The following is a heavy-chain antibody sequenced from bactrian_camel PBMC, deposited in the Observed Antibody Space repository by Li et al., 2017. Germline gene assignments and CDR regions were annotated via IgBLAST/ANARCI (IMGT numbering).Heavy chain of an antibody. V-gene: IGHV3S53*01. CDR2: IDDDGST. CDR1: KFHSGFVFSTWC. J-gene: IGHJ6*01. Sequence: HVQLVESGGGSVQAGGSLTLSCAASKFHSGFVFSTWCMAWFRQAPGQKREGVATIDDDGSTEYATSAQGRFTIAKDFDKNTLSLQMNNLTTDDTGIYYCAAACIGRVKPLLSRDFGYWGQGTQVTVS. CDR3: AAACIGRVKPLLSRDFGY.